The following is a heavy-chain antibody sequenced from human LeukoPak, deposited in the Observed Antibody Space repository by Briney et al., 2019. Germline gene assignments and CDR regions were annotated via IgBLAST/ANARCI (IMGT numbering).Heavy chain of an antibody. V-gene: IGHV1-24*01. Sequence: ASVKVSCKVSGYTLTELSMHWVRQAPGKGLEWMGGFDPEDGETIYAQKFQGRVTMTEDTSTDTACMELSSLRSEDTAVYYCATVRRGYCSGGSCYRHYYYYGMDVWGQGTTVTVSS. D-gene: IGHD2-15*01. CDR1: GYTLTELS. CDR3: ATVRRGYCSGGSCYRHYYYYGMDV. CDR2: FDPEDGET. J-gene: IGHJ6*02.